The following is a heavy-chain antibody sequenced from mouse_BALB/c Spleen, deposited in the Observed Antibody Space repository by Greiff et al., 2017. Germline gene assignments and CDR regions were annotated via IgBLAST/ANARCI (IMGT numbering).Heavy chain of an antibody. Sequence: EVQLVESGGGLVQPGGSRKLSCAASGFTFSDYGMAWVRQAPGKGPEWVAFISNLAYSIYYADTVTGRFTISRENAKNTLYLQMSSLKSEDTAMYYCARQGVAGSYYFDYWGQGTTLTVSS. CDR1: GFTFSDYG. D-gene: IGHD1-1*02. V-gene: IGHV5-15*02. CDR3: ARQGVAGSYYFDY. J-gene: IGHJ2*01. CDR2: ISNLAYSI.